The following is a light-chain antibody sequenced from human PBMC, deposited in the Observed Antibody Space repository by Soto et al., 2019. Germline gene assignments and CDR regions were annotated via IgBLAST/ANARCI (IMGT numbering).Light chain of an antibody. CDR3: CSYAGAYKWV. Sequence: QSALTQPPSASGSPGQSVTISCTGASSDVGGYSYVSWYQQHPGKAPKLMIYEVSKRPSGVPDRFSGSKFGNTASLTVSGLQAEDEADYYCCSYAGAYKWVFGGGTKVTVL. CDR2: EVS. CDR1: SSDVGGYSY. J-gene: IGLJ3*02. V-gene: IGLV2-8*01.